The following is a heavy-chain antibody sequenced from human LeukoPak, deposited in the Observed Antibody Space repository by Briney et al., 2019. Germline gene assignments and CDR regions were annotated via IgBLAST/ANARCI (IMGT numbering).Heavy chain of an antibody. Sequence: GGSLRLSCAAPGFTFTSYSMNWVRQAPGKGLEWVSTISGGGGSTYYADSVKGRFTISRDNSKNTLYLQVNSLRAEDTAVYYCAKGGKWDVTPFDYWGQGTLVTVSS. D-gene: IGHD1-26*01. J-gene: IGHJ4*02. CDR2: ISGGGGST. V-gene: IGHV3-23*01. CDR1: GFTFTSYS. CDR3: AKGGKWDVTPFDY.